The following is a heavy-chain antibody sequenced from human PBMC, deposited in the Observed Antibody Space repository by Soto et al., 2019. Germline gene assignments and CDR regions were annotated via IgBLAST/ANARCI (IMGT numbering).Heavy chain of an antibody. Sequence: KPSETLSLTCTVSGGSINTFYWSWVRQPAGKGLEWIGRIFSSGSTSFNPSLESRVAMSVDTSKNHFSLNLSSVTGADMAVYYCAREGSYSAYNFAHGIQLWSFDFWGQGALVTVSS. V-gene: IGHV4-4*07. CDR1: GGSINTFY. CDR2: IFSSGST. J-gene: IGHJ4*02. CDR3: AREGSYSAYNFAHGIQLWSFDF. D-gene: IGHD5-12*01.